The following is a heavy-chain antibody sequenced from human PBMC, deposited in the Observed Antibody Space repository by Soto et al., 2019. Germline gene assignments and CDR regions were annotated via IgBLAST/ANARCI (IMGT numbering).Heavy chain of an antibody. CDR3: AREASEQLGSIDY. CDR1: GSSIDYFY. Sequence: SETLSLTCSVSGSSIDYFYWIWLRQPPGKGLEWIGFVSYSGSTSYNPSLKSRATMSVDRTKNQFSLNLSSMTAADTAIYFCAREASEQLGSIDYWGQGTLVTVSS. V-gene: IGHV4-59*01. J-gene: IGHJ4*02. CDR2: VSYSGST. D-gene: IGHD6-6*01.